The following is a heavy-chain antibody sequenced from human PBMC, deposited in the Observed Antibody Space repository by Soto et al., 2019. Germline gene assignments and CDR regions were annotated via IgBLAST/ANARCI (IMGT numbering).Heavy chain of an antibody. CDR2: IFFSGNT. CDR1: GGSILNGGHY. CDR3: ARDNYGGMLDF. V-gene: IGHV4-31*03. J-gene: IGHJ4*02. Sequence: SETLSLTCTVSGGSILNGGHYWTWIRQHPGKGLEWIGKIFFSGNTHYNPALKSRLTFSVDTTKNQFSLKLTSVTAADTAIYYCARDNYGGMLDFWRPGTLVTVSS. D-gene: IGHD4-17*01.